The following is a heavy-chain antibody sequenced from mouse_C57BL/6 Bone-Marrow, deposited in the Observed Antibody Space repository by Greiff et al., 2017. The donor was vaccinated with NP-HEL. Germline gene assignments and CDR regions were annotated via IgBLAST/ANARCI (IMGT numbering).Heavy chain of an antibody. Sequence: EVKLMDSGGDLVKPGGSLKLSCAASGFTFSSYGMSWVRQTPDKRLEWVATISSGGSYTYYPDSVKGRFTISRDNAKNTLYLQMSSLKSEDTAMYYCASRGYWGQGTTLTVSS. J-gene: IGHJ2*01. CDR1: GFTFSSYG. CDR3: ASRGY. V-gene: IGHV5-6*02. CDR2: ISSGGSYT.